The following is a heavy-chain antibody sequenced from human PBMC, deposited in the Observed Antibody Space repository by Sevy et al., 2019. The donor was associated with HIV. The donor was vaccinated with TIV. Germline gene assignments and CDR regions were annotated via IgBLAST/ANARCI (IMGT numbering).Heavy chain of an antibody. V-gene: IGHV3-7*01. Sequence: GGSLRLSCAASGFTFSSYWMSWVRQAPGKGLEWVANIKQDGSEKYYVDSVKGRFTISRDNAKNSLYLQMNSLRAEDTAVYYCARDWRRDYTILGYYYYYGMDVWGQGTTVTVSS. D-gene: IGHD3-3*01. CDR3: ARDWRRDYTILGYYYYYGMDV. J-gene: IGHJ6*02. CDR2: IKQDGSEK. CDR1: GFTFSSYW.